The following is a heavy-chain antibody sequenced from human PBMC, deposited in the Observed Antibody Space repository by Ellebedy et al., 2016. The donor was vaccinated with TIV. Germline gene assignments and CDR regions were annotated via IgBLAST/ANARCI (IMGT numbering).Heavy chain of an antibody. CDR1: GGSISSSNW. J-gene: IGHJ6*02. V-gene: IGHV4-4*02. Sequence: SETLSLTXAVSGGSISSSNWWSWVRQPPGKGLEWIGEIYHSGSTNYNPSLKSRVTISVDTSKNQFSLKLSSVTAADTAVYYCTRGGGDSYYGMDVWGQGTTVTVSS. CDR3: TRGGGDSYYGMDV. D-gene: IGHD3-16*01. CDR2: IYHSGST.